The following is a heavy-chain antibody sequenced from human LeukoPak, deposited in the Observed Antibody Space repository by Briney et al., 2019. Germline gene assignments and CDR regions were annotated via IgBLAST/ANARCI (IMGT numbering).Heavy chain of an antibody. CDR3: ARDHGITMIEGWFDP. CDR2: IYTSGST. V-gene: IGHV4-4*07. D-gene: IGHD3-22*01. Sequence: TSETLSLTCTVSGGSISSYYWSWIRQPAGKGLEWIGRIYTSGSTNYNPSLKSRVTMSVDTSKNQFSLKLSSVTAADTAVYYCARDHGITMIEGWFDPWGQGTLVTVSS. J-gene: IGHJ5*02. CDR1: GGSISSYY.